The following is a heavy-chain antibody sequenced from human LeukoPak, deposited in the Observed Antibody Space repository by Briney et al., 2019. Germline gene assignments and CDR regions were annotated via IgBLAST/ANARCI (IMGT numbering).Heavy chain of an antibody. CDR3: ASSYYDFGSGYLLSYYFDY. CDR1: GFTFSSYE. Sequence: GGSLRLSCAASGFTFSSYEMNWVRQAPGKGLEWVSYISSSGSTIYYADSVKGRFTISRDNAKNSLYLQMNSLRAEDTAVYYYASSYYDFGSGYLLSYYFDYWGQGTLVTVSS. J-gene: IGHJ4*02. D-gene: IGHD3-3*01. CDR2: ISSSGSTI. V-gene: IGHV3-48*03.